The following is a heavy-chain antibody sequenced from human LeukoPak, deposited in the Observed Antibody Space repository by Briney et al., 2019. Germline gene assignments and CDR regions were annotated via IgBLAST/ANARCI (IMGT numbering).Heavy chain of an antibody. D-gene: IGHD1-1*01. J-gene: IGHJ4*02. CDR3: ARCTTGRTFGSLREIKRSREIDY. CDR2: IKHDGSED. Sequence: GGSLRLSCAASGFTFSNYWMTWVRQAPGNGLEWVANIKHDGSEDYYLDSVKGRFTISRDNAKNSLYLQMNSQRVEDTAVYYCARCTTGRTFGSLREIKRSREIDYWGQGTLVTVSS. CDR1: GFTFSNYW. V-gene: IGHV3-7*01.